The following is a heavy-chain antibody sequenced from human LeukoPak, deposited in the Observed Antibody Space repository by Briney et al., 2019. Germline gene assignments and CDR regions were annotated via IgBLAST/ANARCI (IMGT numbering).Heavy chain of an antibody. CDR1: GGSISSYY. D-gene: IGHD2-2*01. V-gene: IGHV4-59*01. CDR3: ARRVPSTRFDP. J-gene: IGHJ5*02. CDR2: IYYTGST. Sequence: SETLSLTCTVSGGSISSYYWNWIRQPPGKGLKWIGYIYYTGSTNYNPSLKSRVTMSVDTSKNQFSLKLSSVTAADTAVYYCARRVPSTRFDPWGQGTLVTVSS.